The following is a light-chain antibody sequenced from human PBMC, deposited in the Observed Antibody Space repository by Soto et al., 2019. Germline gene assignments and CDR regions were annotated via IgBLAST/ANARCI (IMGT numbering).Light chain of an antibody. CDR1: QGISSA. Sequence: AIQLTQSPSSLSASVGDRVTITCRASQGISSALAWYQQKPGKPPKSLIYDASSLESGVPSRFSGSGSGTEFTLTISSLQPEDFATYYCQQFNNYPYTFGQGTKLEIK. J-gene: IGKJ2*01. V-gene: IGKV1D-13*01. CDR3: QQFNNYPYT. CDR2: DAS.